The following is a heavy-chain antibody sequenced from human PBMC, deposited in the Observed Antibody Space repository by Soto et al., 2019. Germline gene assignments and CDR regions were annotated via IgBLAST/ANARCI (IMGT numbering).Heavy chain of an antibody. CDR2: IFSNDEK. CDR3: ARGYGYCSSTSCPFDY. CDR1: GFSLSNARMG. Sequence: SGPTLVNPTETLTLTCTVSGFSLSNARMGVSWIRQLPGKALEWLAHIFSNDEKSYSTSLKSRLTISKDTSKSQVVLTMTNMDPVDTATYYCARGYGYCSSTSCPFDYWGQGTLVTVS. J-gene: IGHJ4*02. D-gene: IGHD2-2*01. V-gene: IGHV2-26*01.